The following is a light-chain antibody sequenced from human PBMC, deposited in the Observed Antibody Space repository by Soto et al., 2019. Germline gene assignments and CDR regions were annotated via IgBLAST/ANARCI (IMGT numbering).Light chain of an antibody. CDR3: QQYGGSPIT. Sequence: EVVLKQSPGTLSLSPGGRATLSRRASQSVSRRLAWYQQRPGQSPRLLISGASMRASGVPVRFIGSGSGTDFTLTITRLEPEDFAVYYCQQYGGSPITFGLGTRLEV. V-gene: IGKV3-20*01. J-gene: IGKJ5*01. CDR1: QSVSRR. CDR2: GAS.